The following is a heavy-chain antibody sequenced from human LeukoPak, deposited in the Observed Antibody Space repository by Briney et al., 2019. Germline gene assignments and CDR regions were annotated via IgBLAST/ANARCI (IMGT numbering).Heavy chain of an antibody. CDR2: IYWDDDK. Sequence: GSGPTLVKPTQTLTLTCTFSGFSLSTTGVGVGWIRQPPGKALEWLGLIYWDDDKRYSPSLKSRLSFTKDTSKKQVVLTMTNVHPVDTATYYCAHLVDYNPLASWGQGTLVTVSS. V-gene: IGHV2-5*02. CDR1: GFSLSTTGVG. CDR3: AHLVDYNPLAS. J-gene: IGHJ5*02. D-gene: IGHD4-11*01.